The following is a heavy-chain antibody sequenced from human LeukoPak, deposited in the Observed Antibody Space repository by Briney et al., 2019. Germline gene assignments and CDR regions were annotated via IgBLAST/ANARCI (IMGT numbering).Heavy chain of an antibody. J-gene: IGHJ4*02. CDR1: GFTFGSSA. CDR3: AKGSLGSWYYFDY. Sequence: AGGSLRPSCAASGFTFGSSAMSWVRQAPGKGPEWVSTFSRSGPDTYYADSVKGRFTIFRDNSKNTLYLQMNSLRVEDTAVYYCAKGSLGSWYYFDYWGQGTLVTVSS. CDR2: FSRSGPDT. D-gene: IGHD6-13*01. V-gene: IGHV3-23*01.